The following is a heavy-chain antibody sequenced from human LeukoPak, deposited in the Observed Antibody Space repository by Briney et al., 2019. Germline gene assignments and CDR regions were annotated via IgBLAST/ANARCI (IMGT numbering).Heavy chain of an antibody. J-gene: IGHJ5*02. V-gene: IGHV3-21*01. D-gene: IGHD6-6*01. CDR2: ISSNSSYI. Sequence: GGSLRLSCAASGFTFSSYSMNWVRQAPGKGLEWVSSISSNSSYIYYADSVKGRFTISRDNATNSLYLQMNSLRAEDTAVYYCARWPRAARPGLSAWFDPWGQGTLVTVSS. CDR3: ARWPRAARPGLSAWFDP. CDR1: GFTFSSYS.